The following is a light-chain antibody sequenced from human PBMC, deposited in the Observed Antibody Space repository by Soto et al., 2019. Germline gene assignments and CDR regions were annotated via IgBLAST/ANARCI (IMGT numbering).Light chain of an antibody. J-gene: IGKJ3*01. V-gene: IGKV3-20*01. CDR3: QQYISSPPGFT. Sequence: EIVLTQSPGTLSLFPGERATLSCRASQSVSSTYFAWYRQKPGQPPSLLIYGASNRATGVPDRFSGSGSGPDFTITISRLEPEDFAVYYCQQYISSPPGFTFGPGTTVEIK. CDR1: QSVSSTY. CDR2: GAS.